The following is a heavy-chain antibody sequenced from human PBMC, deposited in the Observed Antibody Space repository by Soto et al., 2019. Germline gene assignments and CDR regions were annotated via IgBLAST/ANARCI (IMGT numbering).Heavy chain of an antibody. V-gene: IGHV3-66*04. J-gene: IGHJ4*02. CDR1: GFTVSSNY. CDR3: ARRHYYGSD. Sequence: EVELVESGGGLVQPGGSLRLSCAASGFTVSSNYMTWVRQAPGQGLECVSIIYSGGSTYYADSVKGRFTISRDNSKNTRYLQMNSLRAEDTAVHYCARRHYYGSDWGQGTLVTVSS. CDR2: IYSGGST. D-gene: IGHD3-10*01.